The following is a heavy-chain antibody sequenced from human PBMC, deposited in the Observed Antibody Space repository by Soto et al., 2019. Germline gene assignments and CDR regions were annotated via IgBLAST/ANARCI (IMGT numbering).Heavy chain of an antibody. CDR2: INPNGGST. V-gene: IGHV1-46*01. J-gene: IGHJ4*02. CDR3: ARTLLQGDF. Sequence: QVQLVQSGAEVKKPGDSVKVSCKASGYIFIHYYIHWVRQAPGQGLEWMAIINPNGGSTNYVQKFQGRVTVTRDMSTSTVSMELNSLGSDDTAVYFCARTLLQGDFWGQGTLVTVSS. CDR1: GYIFIHYY. D-gene: IGHD2-21*01.